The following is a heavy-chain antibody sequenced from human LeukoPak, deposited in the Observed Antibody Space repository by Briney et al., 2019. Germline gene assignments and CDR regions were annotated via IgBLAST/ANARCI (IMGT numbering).Heavy chain of an antibody. J-gene: IGHJ4*02. CDR2: INPSGGST. CDR1: GYTFTSYY. D-gene: IGHD3-10*01. Sequence: ASVKVSCKASGYTFTSYYMHWVRQAPGQGLEWMGIINPSGGSTSYAQKFQGRVTMTRDTSTSTAYMELRSLRSDDTAVYYCAIAPGPVLLWLGELYDDYWGQGTLLTVSP. CDR3: AIAPGPVLLWLGELYDDY. V-gene: IGHV1-46*01.